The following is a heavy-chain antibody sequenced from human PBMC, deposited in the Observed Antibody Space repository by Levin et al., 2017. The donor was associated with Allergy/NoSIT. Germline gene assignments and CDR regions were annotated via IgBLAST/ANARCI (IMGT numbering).Heavy chain of an antibody. V-gene: IGHV3-9*01. CDR2: ISWNSGNI. J-gene: IGHJ3*02. D-gene: IGHD6-13*01. Sequence: SCAASGFTFDAYAMHWVRQAPGKGLEWVSGISWNSGNIHYADSVKGRFTISRDNAKNSLYLQMNTLRAEDTALYYCAKAGGIAATLNAFDIWGQGTMVTVSS. CDR3: AKAGGIAATLNAFDI. CDR1: GFTFDAYA.